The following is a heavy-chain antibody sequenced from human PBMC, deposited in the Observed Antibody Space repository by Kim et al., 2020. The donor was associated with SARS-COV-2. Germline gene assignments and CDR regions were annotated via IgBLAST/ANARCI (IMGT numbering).Heavy chain of an antibody. J-gene: IGHJ4*02. CDR2: SGST. CDR3: ARGPLLDY. Sequence: SGSTNYNPSLKSRVTISVDTSKNQFSLKLSSVTAADTAVYYCARGPLLDYWGQGTLVTVSS. V-gene: IGHV4-34*01.